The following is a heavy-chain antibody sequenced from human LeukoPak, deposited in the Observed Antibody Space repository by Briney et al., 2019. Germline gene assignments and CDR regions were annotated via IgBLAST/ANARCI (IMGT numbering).Heavy chain of an antibody. CDR2: IYHSGST. D-gene: IGHD3-10*01. J-gene: IGHJ3*02. V-gene: IGHV4-38-2*02. CDR3: AREPAYYGSGTNPTDAFDI. Sequence: PSETLSLTCTVSGYSISSGYYWGWIRQPPGKGLEGIGSIYHSGSTYYNPSLKSRVTISVDTSKNQFSLKLSSVTAADTAVYYWAREPAYYGSGTNPTDAFDIWGQGTMVTVSS. CDR1: GYSISSGYY.